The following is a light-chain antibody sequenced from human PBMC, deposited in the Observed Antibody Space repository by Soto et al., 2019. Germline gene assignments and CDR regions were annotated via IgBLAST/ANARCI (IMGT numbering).Light chain of an antibody. Sequence: DIQMTQSPSTLCAFVGDRVTITCRASQRISSWLAWYQQKPGKAPKFLIYDASSLESGVPSRFSGSGSGTEFTLTISSLQPDDFATYYCQQYNSYSGTFGQGTKVDI. CDR1: QRISSW. CDR2: DAS. V-gene: IGKV1-5*01. J-gene: IGKJ1*01. CDR3: QQYNSYSGT.